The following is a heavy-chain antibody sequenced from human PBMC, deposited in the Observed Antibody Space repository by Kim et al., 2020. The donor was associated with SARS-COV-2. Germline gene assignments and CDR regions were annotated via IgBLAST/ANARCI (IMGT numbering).Heavy chain of an antibody. Sequence: GESLKISCKGSGYSFTSYWISWVRQMPGKGLEWMGRIDPSDSYTNYSPSFQGHVTISADKSISTAYLQWSSLKASDTAMYYCASGGVAVAGTAPQAWVYYYGMDVWGQGTTVTVSS. D-gene: IGHD6-19*01. CDR1: GYSFTSYW. J-gene: IGHJ6*02. CDR2: IDPSDSYT. V-gene: IGHV5-10-1*01. CDR3: ASGGVAVAGTAPQAWVYYYGMDV.